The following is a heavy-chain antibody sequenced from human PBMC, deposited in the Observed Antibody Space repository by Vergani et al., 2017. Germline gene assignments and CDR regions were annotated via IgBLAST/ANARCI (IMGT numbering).Heavy chain of an antibody. CDR1: GFIFSTYA. D-gene: IGHD2-15*01. J-gene: IGHJ4*02. V-gene: IGHV3-23*01. Sequence: EVQLLESGGDLVQPGGSLRLSCTASGFIFSTYAMSWVRQAPGKGLEWVSTISGSGGSPYYADSVKGRFTISRDNSKNTLYLQMNSLRAKDTEGGVDYWGQGTLVTVSS. CDR2: ISGSGGSP. CDR3: Y.